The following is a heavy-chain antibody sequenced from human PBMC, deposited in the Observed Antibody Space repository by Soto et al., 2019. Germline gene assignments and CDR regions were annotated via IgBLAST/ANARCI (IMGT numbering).Heavy chain of an antibody. J-gene: IGHJ6*02. CDR2: IIPIFGTA. D-gene: IGHD3-22*01. V-gene: IGHV1-69*13. Sequence: SAKVTCNASGGTFSSYAIICVRQAPGQGLEWMGGIIPIFGTANYAQKFQGRVTITADESTSTAYMELSSLRSEDTAVYYCCVPDSSGYGYYYYGMDVWGQGTTVTVSS. CDR3: CVPDSSGYGYYYYGMDV. CDR1: GGTFSSYA.